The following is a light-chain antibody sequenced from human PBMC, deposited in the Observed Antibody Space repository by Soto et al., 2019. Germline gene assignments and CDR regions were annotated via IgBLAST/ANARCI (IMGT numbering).Light chain of an antibody. CDR3: CSHAGTYIYV. V-gene: IGLV2-11*01. J-gene: IGLJ1*01. Sequence: QSALTQPRSVSGSPGQSVTISCTGTNSDVGGYNYVSWYQQHPGKAPKLMIYDVSKRPSGVPDRFSGFKSGNTASLTISGLQAEDEADYSCCSHAGTYIYVFGTGTKLTVL. CDR2: DVS. CDR1: NSDVGGYNY.